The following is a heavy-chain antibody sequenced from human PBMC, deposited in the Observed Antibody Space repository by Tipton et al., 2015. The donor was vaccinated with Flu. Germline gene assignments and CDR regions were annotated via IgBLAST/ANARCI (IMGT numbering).Heavy chain of an antibody. D-gene: IGHD4-23*01. V-gene: IGHV4-39*07. CDR3: ARDAGDFGGNPLAFDI. J-gene: IGHJ3*02. CDR1: DDSISSGRYY. CDR2: LYYSGST. Sequence: LRLSCTVSDDSISSGRYYWGWIRQPPGKGLEWIANLYYSGSTYYNPSLKSRVTISMDTSKSHFFLRLTSVTAADTAVYYCARDAGDFGGNPLAFDIWGQGTMVTASS.